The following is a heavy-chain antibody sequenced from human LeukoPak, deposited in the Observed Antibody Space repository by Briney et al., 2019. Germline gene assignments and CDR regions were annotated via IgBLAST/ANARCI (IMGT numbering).Heavy chain of an antibody. Sequence: NPGGSLRLSCAASGLTFSDYYMSWIRQAPGKGLEWVSYISSSGSTIYYADSVKGRFTISRDNAKNSLYLQMNSLRAEDTATYYCARDQVGTMPLDFWGQGTLVTVSS. CDR3: ARDQVGTMPLDF. J-gene: IGHJ4*02. D-gene: IGHD1-26*01. V-gene: IGHV3-11*04. CDR2: ISSSGSTI. CDR1: GLTFSDYY.